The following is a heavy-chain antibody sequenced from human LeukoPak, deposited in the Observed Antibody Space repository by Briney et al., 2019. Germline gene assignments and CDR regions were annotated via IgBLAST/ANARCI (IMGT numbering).Heavy chain of an antibody. CDR2: INHSGST. V-gene: IGHV4-34*01. D-gene: IGHD2/OR15-2a*01. J-gene: IGHJ3*02. Sequence: SETLSLPCAVYGGSLSGYYWSWIRQPPGKGLERIGEINHSGSTNYNPSLKSRVTISVDTSKNQFSLKLSSVTAADTAVYYCARGDGCDSAVCLFAFDIWGQGTTVTVSS. CDR3: ARGDGCDSAVCLFAFDI. CDR1: GGSLSGYY.